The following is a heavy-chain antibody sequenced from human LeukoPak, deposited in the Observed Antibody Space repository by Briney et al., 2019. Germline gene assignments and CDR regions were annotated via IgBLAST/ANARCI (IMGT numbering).Heavy chain of an antibody. CDR3: VRDIGQLRSDY. V-gene: IGHV4-59*12. CDR1: GGSISSYY. J-gene: IGHJ4*02. CDR2: IYYSGST. D-gene: IGHD2-2*01. Sequence: SETLSLTCTVSGGSISSYYWSWIRQPPGKGLEWIGYIYYSGSTNYNPSLKSRVTISVDTSKNQFSLKLSSVTAADTAVYYCVRDIGQLRSDYWGQGTLVTASS.